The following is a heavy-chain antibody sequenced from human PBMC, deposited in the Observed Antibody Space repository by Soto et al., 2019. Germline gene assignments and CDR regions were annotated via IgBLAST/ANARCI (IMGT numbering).Heavy chain of an antibody. Sequence: PSETVSLTCTVSGGSTTSDYWSWIRQPPGKGLEWLGYIFHSLGAKYNPSLGSRGTISLDTSKNQLSLSLRSVTAADTAIYFCVRDLNGSGDYWGQGTLVTVSS. CDR1: GGSTTSDY. V-gene: IGHV4-59*01. D-gene: IGHD3-10*01. J-gene: IGHJ4*02. CDR2: IFHSLGA. CDR3: VRDLNGSGDY.